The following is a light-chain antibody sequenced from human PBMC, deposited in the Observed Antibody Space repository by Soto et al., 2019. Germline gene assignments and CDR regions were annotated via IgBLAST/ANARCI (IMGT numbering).Light chain of an antibody. CDR3: QQSYSTPLT. J-gene: IGKJ4*01. Sequence: EIVLTQSPDTLSLSPGERATLSCRASQSVGIYLAWYQQKPGQAPRLLIYDASNRATGIPARFSGTGSGTDFTLTISSLQPEDFATYYCQQSYSTPLTFGGGTKVDIK. CDR2: DAS. CDR1: QSVGIY. V-gene: IGKV3-11*01.